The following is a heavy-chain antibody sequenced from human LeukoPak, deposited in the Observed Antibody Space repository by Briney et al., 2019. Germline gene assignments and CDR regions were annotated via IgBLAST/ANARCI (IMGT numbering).Heavy chain of an antibody. V-gene: IGHV3-21*04. CDR3: ARLYVRHYFDY. J-gene: IGHJ4*02. Sequence: GGSLRLSCAASGFTFSSYSMNWVRQAPGKVLEWVSSISSSSSYIYYADSVKGRFTISRDNSKNTLYLQMNSLRAEDTAVYYCARLYVRHYFDYWGQGTLVTVSS. CDR1: GFTFSSYS. D-gene: IGHD2/OR15-2a*01. CDR2: ISSSSSYI.